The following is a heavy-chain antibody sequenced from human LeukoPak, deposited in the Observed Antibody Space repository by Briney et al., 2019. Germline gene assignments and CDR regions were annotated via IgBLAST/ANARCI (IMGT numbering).Heavy chain of an antibody. V-gene: IGHV3-23*01. CDR3: ARNRGYRFDP. J-gene: IGHJ5*02. D-gene: IGHD5-18*01. Sequence: QPGGSLRLSCAASGFTFSSYAMSWVRQAPGKGLEWVSAISGSGGSTYYADSVKGRFTISRDNSKNTLYLQMGSLRAEDMAVYYCARNRGYRFDPWGQGTLVTVSS. CDR1: GFTFSSYA. CDR2: ISGSGGST.